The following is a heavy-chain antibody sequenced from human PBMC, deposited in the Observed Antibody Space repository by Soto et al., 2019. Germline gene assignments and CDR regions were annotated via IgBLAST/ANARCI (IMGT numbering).Heavy chain of an antibody. D-gene: IGHD2-21*01. CDR1: GFKFIDYY. CDR2: VDPEDGET. CDR3: ATTTAVIVAQGPMDV. V-gene: IGHV1-69-2*01. Sequence: EVQLVQSGAEVKKPGATVKISCKVSGFKFIDYYLYWVQQAPGKALEWMGRVDPEDGETVYSEKFQGRLTITADTSRDIAHMELSGLRSEDTAVYFCATTTAVIVAQGPMDVWGQGTTVNVSS. J-gene: IGHJ6*02.